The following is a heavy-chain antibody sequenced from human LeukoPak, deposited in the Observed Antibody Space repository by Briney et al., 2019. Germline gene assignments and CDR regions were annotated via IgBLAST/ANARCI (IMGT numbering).Heavy chain of an antibody. Sequence: SVKVSCKASGGTFSSYTISWVRQAPGQGLEWMGRIIPILGIANYAQKFQGRVTITADKSTSTAYMELSSLRSEDTAVYYCARDFWSCYYSQTDAFDIWGQGTMVTVSS. J-gene: IGHJ3*02. CDR2: IIPILGIA. CDR1: GGTFSSYT. V-gene: IGHV1-69*04. D-gene: IGHD3-3*01. CDR3: ARDFWSCYYSQTDAFDI.